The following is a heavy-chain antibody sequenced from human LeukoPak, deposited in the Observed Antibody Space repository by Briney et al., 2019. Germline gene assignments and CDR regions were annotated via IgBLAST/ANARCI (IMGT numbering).Heavy chain of an antibody. V-gene: IGHV3-30*18. CDR1: GFTFSSYG. CDR2: ISYDGSNK. Sequence: GKSLRLSCAASGFTFSSYGMHWVRQAPGKGLEWVAVISYDGSNKYYADSVKGRFTISRDNSKNTLYLQMNSLRAEDTAVYYCAKDILDEWGQGTLVTVSS. CDR3: AKDILDE. D-gene: IGHD1-26*01. J-gene: IGHJ4*02.